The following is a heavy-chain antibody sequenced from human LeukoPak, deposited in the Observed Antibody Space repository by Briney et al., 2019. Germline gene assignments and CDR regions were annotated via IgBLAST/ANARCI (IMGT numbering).Heavy chain of an antibody. J-gene: IGHJ4*02. V-gene: IGHV4-59*01. CDR2: IHNSGTT. D-gene: IGHD2-15*01. CDR3: ARGPTPYYFDY. CDR1: GGSIRTYY. Sequence: SETLSLTCTVSGGSIRTYYWSWIRQPPGEGLEWSAYIHNSGTTNYNPSLKSRVTISLDTSKNHFSLRLSSVTAADTAVYYCARGPTPYYFDYWGQGTLVTVSS.